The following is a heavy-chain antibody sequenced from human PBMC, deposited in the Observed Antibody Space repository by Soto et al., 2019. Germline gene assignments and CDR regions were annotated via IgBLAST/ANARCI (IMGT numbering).Heavy chain of an antibody. CDR1: GFSFSSHA. CDR3: ARDGQNLAPYALDM. J-gene: IGHJ3*02. Sequence: QVQLVESGGGVVQPGMSLRLSCATSGFSFSSHAMHWVRQAPGKGLEWVAQIWYDGSNRYYADSMRGRFTISRDFFKNTAFLQMDSLRAEDTAVYYCARDGQNLAPYALDMWCQGTLVTVSS. V-gene: IGHV3-33*01. CDR2: IWYDGSNR.